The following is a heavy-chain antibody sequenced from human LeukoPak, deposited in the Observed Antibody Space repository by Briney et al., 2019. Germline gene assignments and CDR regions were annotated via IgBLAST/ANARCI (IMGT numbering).Heavy chain of an antibody. V-gene: IGHV3-21*01. Sequence: GGSLRLSCAASGFTFSSYSMNWVRQAPGKGLEWVSSISSSSSYIYYADSVKGRFTISRDNAKNSLYLQMNSLRAEDTAVYCCARDDVDTAMVTSGFAFDIWGQGTMVTVSS. CDR3: ARDDVDTAMVTSGFAFDI. CDR2: ISSSSSYI. J-gene: IGHJ3*02. D-gene: IGHD5-18*01. CDR1: GFTFSSYS.